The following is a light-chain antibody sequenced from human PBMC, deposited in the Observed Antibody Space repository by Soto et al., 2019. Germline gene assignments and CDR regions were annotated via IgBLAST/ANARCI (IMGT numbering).Light chain of an antibody. CDR2: GAS. V-gene: IGKV3-20*01. CDR1: QSVSSSF. CDR3: QQYGSSPRT. J-gene: IGKJ5*01. Sequence: EIVLTQSPGTLSLSPGERATLSCRASQSVSSSFLAWYQQKVGQAPRLLIYGASSRETGIPDRFSGSGSGTEFTLTISRLEPEDFAVYYCQQYGSSPRTFGQGTRLEIK.